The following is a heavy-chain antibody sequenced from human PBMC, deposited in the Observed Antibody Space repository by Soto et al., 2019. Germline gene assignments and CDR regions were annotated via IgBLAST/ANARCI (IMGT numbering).Heavy chain of an antibody. Sequence: ASVKVSCKASGYTFTSYGISWVRQAPGQGLEWMGWISAYNGNTNYAQKLQGRVTMTTDTSTSTAYMELRSLRSDDTAVYYCARPGSGYSSSSTAYYYYGMDVWGQGTTVTVSS. CDR2: ISAYNGNT. V-gene: IGHV1-18*01. CDR1: GYTFTSYG. D-gene: IGHD6-13*01. J-gene: IGHJ6*02. CDR3: ARPGSGYSSSSTAYYYYGMDV.